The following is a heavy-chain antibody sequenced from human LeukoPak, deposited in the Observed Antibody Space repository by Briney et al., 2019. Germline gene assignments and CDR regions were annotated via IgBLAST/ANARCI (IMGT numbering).Heavy chain of an antibody. CDR3: ARDSPNDY. V-gene: IGHV3-30*04. CDR1: ITLQWFS. D-gene: IGHD4/OR15-4a*01. Sequence: GALRLPRSAFGITLQWFSMELVRQGSRQGLEWVAVISYDGSNKYYADSVKGRFTISRDNSKNTLYLQMNSLRAEDTAVYYCARDSPNDYWGQGTLVTVSS. CDR2: ISYDGSNK. J-gene: IGHJ4*02.